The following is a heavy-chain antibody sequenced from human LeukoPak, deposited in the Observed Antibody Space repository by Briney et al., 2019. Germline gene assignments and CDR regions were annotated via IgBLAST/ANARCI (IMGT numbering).Heavy chain of an antibody. D-gene: IGHD6-13*01. Sequence: GGSLRVSCAASGFTFDDYAMQWVRQARGKGLEWVSGTSWNSGTIGYADSVKGRFTISRDNAKNSLYLQMNSLRPEDTALYYCAKDLAAAVTGGFDSWGQGTLVTVSS. CDR2: TSWNSGTI. CDR1: GFTFDDYA. V-gene: IGHV3-9*01. J-gene: IGHJ4*02. CDR3: AKDLAAAVTGGFDS.